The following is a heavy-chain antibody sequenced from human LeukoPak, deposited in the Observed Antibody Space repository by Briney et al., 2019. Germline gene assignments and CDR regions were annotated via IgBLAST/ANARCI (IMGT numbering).Heavy chain of an antibody. Sequence: GGSLRLSCAASGFTVSSNYMSWVRQAPGKGLEWVSVIYSGGSTYYADSVKGRFTISRDNSKNTLYLQMNSLRAEDTAVYYCARGVACGGDCFSPRNDYWGQGTLVTVSS. CDR3: ARGVACGGDCFSPRNDY. D-gene: IGHD2-21*02. CDR1: GFTVSSNY. CDR2: IYSGGST. J-gene: IGHJ4*02. V-gene: IGHV3-66*02.